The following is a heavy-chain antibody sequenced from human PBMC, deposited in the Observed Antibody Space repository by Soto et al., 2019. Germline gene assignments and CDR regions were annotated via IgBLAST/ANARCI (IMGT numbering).Heavy chain of an antibody. CDR2: IYYSGST. CDR3: SRDLLGWVLIAVAGKYGMDV. D-gene: IGHD6-19*01. Sequence: SETLSLTCTVSGGSISSGGYYWSWIRQHPGKGLEWIGYIYYSGSTYYNPSPKSRITINPDTSKNQFSLQLNSVTPEDTAVYYCSRDLLGWVLIAVAGKYGMDVWGQGTTVTVSS. J-gene: IGHJ6*02. V-gene: IGHV4-31*03. CDR1: GGSISSGGYY.